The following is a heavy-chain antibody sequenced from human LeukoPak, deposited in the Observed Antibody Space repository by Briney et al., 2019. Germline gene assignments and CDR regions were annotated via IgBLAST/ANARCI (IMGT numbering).Heavy chain of an antibody. V-gene: IGHV3-9*02. CDR2: ISCTSGSI. CDR1: GFTSDDYA. CDR3: AKGGYCSGGSCYSNAFDI. Sequence: GGSLRPSCAASGFTSDDYAMHWVRQAAGRGLEWDSGISCTSGSIGYADYVKGRFTISRDNAKNSLYLQMNSLRAEDTALYYCAKGGYCSGGSCYSNAFDIWGPGTMVTVSS. J-gene: IGHJ3*02. D-gene: IGHD2-15*01.